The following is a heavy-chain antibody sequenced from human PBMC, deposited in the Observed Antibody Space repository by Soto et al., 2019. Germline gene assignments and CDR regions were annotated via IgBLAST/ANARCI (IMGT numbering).Heavy chain of an antibody. CDR1: GDTFTNYG. J-gene: IGHJ4*02. CDR3: ARGGGGFEDY. D-gene: IGHD3-16*01. V-gene: IGHV1-18*01. CDR2: ISGYNGNT. Sequence: QIQLVQSGPEVKKPGASVKVSCKTAGDTFTNYGVSWVRQAPGQGLEWMGWISGYNGNTNYAQNLKDRVTMTTDTSTSTVYMELRSLTSHDTAVYYCARGGGGFEDYWGQGTLVGVSS.